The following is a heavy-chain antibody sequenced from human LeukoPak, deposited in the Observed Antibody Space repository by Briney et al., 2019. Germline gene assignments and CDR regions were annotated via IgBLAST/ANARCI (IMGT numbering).Heavy chain of an antibody. D-gene: IGHD2-21*02. V-gene: IGHV4-59*08. CDR3: ARQSCGGDCEHYYYYGMDV. CDR1: GGSISSYY. J-gene: IGHJ6*02. Sequence: SETLSLTCTVSGGSISSYYWSWIRQPPGKGLEWIGYIYYSGSTNYNPSLKSRVTISVDTSKNQISLKLSSVTAADTAVYYCARQSCGGDCEHYYYYGMDVWGQGTTVTVSS. CDR2: IYYSGST.